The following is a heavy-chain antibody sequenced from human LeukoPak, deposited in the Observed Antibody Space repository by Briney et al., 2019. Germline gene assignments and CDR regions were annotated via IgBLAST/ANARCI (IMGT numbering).Heavy chain of an antibody. D-gene: IGHD1-1*01. J-gene: IGHJ4*02. CDR2: ISGGVGST. CDR3: AEGGHNSFFDY. V-gene: IGHV3-23*01. CDR1: GFTFSNYA. Sequence: GGSLRLSRTASGFTFSNYAMSCVRQAPGKGLKWVSTISGGVGSTFYADSVKGRFTISRDNSKSTLYLQMNSLGAEDTAVYYCAEGGHNSFFDYWGQGTLVTVSS.